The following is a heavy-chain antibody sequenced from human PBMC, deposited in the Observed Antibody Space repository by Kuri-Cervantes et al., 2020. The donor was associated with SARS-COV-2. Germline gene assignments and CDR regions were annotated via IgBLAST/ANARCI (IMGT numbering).Heavy chain of an antibody. D-gene: IGHD6-19*01. CDR1: GFTFSSYS. J-gene: IGHJ6*02. CDR3: AKDRSSGWPNYYYYGMDV. V-gene: IGHV3-21*01. Sequence: GESLKISCAASGFTFSSYSMNWVRQAPGKGLEWVSSISSSSSYIYYADSVKGRFTISRDNAKNSLYLQMNSLRAEDTAVYYCAKDRSSGWPNYYYYGMDVWGQGTTVTVSS. CDR2: ISSSSSYI.